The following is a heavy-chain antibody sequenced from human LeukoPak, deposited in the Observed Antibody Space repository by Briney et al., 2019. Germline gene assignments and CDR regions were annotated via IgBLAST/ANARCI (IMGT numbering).Heavy chain of an antibody. D-gene: IGHD3-3*01. Sequence: GGSLRLSCVAWGIAFSSYDVSWVRQAPGKGLEWISPFSDRGKTDYADSVTGRFTISRDNSKNKLYLQLSSLRDEDTAMYYCAKLPPIFGVADSFDIWGQGTLVTVSS. CDR1: GIAFSSYD. CDR2: FSDRGKT. CDR3: AKLPPIFGVADSFDI. V-gene: IGHV3-23*01. J-gene: IGHJ3*02.